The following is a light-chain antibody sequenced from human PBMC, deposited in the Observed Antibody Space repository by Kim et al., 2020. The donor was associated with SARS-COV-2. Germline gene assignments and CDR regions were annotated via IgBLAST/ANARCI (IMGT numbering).Light chain of an antibody. Sequence: GQSVPISCTGTSSDVGGYNYVSWYQQHPGKAPKLMIYEVNKRPSGVPDRFSGSKSGNTASLTVSGLQAEDEADYYCSSYAGSNNFVFGSGTKVTVL. CDR3: SSYAGSNNFV. CDR1: SSDVGGYNY. CDR2: EVN. J-gene: IGLJ1*01. V-gene: IGLV2-8*01.